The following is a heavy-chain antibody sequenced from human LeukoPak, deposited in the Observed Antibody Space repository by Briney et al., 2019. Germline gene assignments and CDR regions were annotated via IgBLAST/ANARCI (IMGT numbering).Heavy chain of an antibody. CDR2: ISGSGGST. Sequence: GGSLRLSCAASGFTFSSYAMSWVRQAPGKGLEWVSAISGSGGSTYYADSVKGRFTISRDNTKNTLYLQMNSLRAEDTAVYYCAKEPLLAVAGTLDYWGQGTLVTVSS. CDR1: GFTFSSYA. CDR3: AKEPLLAVAGTLDY. V-gene: IGHV3-23*01. D-gene: IGHD6-19*01. J-gene: IGHJ4*02.